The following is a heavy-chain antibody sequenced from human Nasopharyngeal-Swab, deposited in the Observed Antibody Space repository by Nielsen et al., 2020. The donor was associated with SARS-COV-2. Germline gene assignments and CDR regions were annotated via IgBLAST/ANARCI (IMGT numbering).Heavy chain of an antibody. J-gene: IGHJ6*02. CDR2: IYHSGST. CDR3: ARDLNDCGGDCGGYDYYYYGMDV. V-gene: IGHV4-4*02. D-gene: IGHD2-21*02. Sequence: WIRQPPGKGLEWIGEIYHSGSTNYNPSLKSRVTISVDKSKNQFSLKLSSVTAADMAVYYCARDLNDCGGDCGGYDYYYYGMDVWGQGTTVTVSS.